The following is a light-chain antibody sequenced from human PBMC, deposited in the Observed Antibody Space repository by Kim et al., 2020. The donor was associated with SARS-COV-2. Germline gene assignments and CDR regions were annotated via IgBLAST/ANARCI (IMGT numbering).Light chain of an antibody. V-gene: IGKV1-5*01. CDR2: DAS. J-gene: IGKJ1*01. CDR3: QQYRGVSRS. Sequence: ASGGDRVTITCRASRIMATSLAWYQHKPGKPPNLLIYDASILQTGVPSRFSGSGSGTEFTLTLSSLQPDDSATYYCQQYRGVSRSFGQGTKVDIK. CDR1: RIMATS.